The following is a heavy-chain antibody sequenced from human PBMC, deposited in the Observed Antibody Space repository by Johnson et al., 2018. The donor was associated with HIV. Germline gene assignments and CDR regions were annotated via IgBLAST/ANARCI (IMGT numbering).Heavy chain of an antibody. CDR3: ATDGPCSTSWYCTFDI. V-gene: IGHV3-NL1*01. D-gene: IGHD6-13*01. CDR1: GLNFSDYS. Sequence: QMQLVESGGGVVQPGRSMRLSCAASGLNFSDYSMHWVRQAPGKGLEWVSVIYSGGSTYYADSVKGRFTISRDNSKNTLYLQMNSLRADDTAVYYCATDGPCSTSWYCTFDIWGQGTMVTVSS. CDR2: IYSGGST. J-gene: IGHJ3*02.